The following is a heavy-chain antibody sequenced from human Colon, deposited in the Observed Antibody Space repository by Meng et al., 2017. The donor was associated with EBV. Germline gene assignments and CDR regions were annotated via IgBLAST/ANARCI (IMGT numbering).Heavy chain of an antibody. CDR3: ARGKQDAWELLAY. CDR2: IDDSGST. J-gene: IGHJ4*02. CDR1: GVSISSNIR. Sequence: VQLTGPGPGLVKPPGTLSLTCGVSGVSISSNIRWTWVRQPPGKGLEWIGDIDDSGSTNYNPSLNSRISISLDKSKNHFSLKVNSVTAADTAVYYCARGKQDAWELLAYWGQGALVTVSS. V-gene: IGHV4-4*03. D-gene: IGHD1-26*01.